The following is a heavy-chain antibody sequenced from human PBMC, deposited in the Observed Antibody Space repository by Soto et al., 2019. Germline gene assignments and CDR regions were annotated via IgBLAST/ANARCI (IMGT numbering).Heavy chain of an antibody. CDR1: GYIFNNYG. D-gene: IGHD1-26*01. CDR3: ARRTMGSAIGMGDY. Sequence: QIQLVLSGAAVKVPGASVKVSCRASGYIFNNYGITWVRQAPGQGLEWMGFITADNGETKFAEKLQGRVSMTTDTSTNTAYMELRNLRSDDTAMYYCARRTMGSAIGMGDYFGKGTLVTVSS. V-gene: IGHV1-18*01. CDR2: ITADNGET. J-gene: IGHJ4*02.